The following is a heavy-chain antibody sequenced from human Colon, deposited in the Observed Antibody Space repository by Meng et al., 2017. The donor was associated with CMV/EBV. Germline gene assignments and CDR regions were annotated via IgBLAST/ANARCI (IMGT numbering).Heavy chain of an antibody. V-gene: IGHV3-30-3*01. CDR1: GFTFSSYA. J-gene: IGHJ4*02. CDR3: ARDLGGAAAGHYFDY. Sequence: GESLKISCAASGFTFSSYAMHWVRQAPGKGLEWVAVISYDGSNKYYADSVKGRFTISRDNSKNTLYLQMNSLRAEDTAGYYCARDLGGAAAGHYFDYWGQGTLVTVSS. D-gene: IGHD6-13*01. CDR2: ISYDGSNK.